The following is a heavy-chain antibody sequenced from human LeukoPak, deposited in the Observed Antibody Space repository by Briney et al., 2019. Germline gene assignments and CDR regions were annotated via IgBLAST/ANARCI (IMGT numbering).Heavy chain of an antibody. J-gene: IGHJ3*02. CDR3: ARGIDYGALDACDI. CDR1: GFSFHSYA. D-gene: IGHD4-17*01. Sequence: GGSLRLSCAASGFSFHSYAMSWVRQAPGKGLEWVSGISGSGVSTHYADSVKGRLTVSRDNSKNTLYAQMNSLRAEDTAVYFCARGIDYGALDACDIWGQGTMVTVSS. V-gene: IGHV3-23*01. CDR2: ISGSGVST.